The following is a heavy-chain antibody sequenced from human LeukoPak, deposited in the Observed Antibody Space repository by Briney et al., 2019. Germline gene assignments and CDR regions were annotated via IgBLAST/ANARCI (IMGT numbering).Heavy chain of an antibody. CDR2: ISAYNGNT. D-gene: IGHD6-19*01. CDR1: GYTFTSYG. J-gene: IGHJ3*02. V-gene: IGHV1-18*01. CDR3: ARHKREIAVAGLNAFDI. Sequence: ASVKVSCKASGYTFTSYGISWVRQAPGQGLEWMGWISAYNGNTNYAQKLQGRVTMTTDTSTSTAYMELRSLRSDDTAVYYCARHKREIAVAGLNAFDIWGQGTMVTVSS.